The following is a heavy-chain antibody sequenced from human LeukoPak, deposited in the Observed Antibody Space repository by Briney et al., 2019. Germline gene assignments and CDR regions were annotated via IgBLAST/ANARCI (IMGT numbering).Heavy chain of an antibody. D-gene: IGHD2-21*02. CDR3: ASSRAVVTDLDY. CDR1: GGSISSNNYY. J-gene: IGHJ4*02. V-gene: IGHV4-39*01. CDR2: LYYSGST. Sequence: SETLSLTCTVSGGSISSNNYYWGCIRQPPGKGLEWLGTLYYSGSTYYNPSLKGRVTISIDTSKNQFSLKLSSVTAADTAVYYCASSRAVVTDLDYWGQGTLVTVSS.